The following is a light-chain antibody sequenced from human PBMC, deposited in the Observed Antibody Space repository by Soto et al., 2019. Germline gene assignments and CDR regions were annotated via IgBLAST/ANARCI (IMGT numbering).Light chain of an antibody. V-gene: IGLV2-14*01. Sequence: QPASVSGSPGQSITISCTGTSSDVGGYNYVSWYQQHPGKAPKLMIYEVSNRPSGVSNRFSGSKSGNTASLTISGLQAEDEADYYCSSYTGSSTPYVFGTGTKLTVL. CDR2: EVS. CDR3: SSYTGSSTPYV. J-gene: IGLJ1*01. CDR1: SSDVGGYNY.